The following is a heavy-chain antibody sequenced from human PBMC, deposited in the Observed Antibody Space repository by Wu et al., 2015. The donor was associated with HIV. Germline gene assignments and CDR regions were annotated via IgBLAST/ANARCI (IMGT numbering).Heavy chain of an antibody. Sequence: QVQLLQSGSEVRKPGSSVKVSCKTSGGTFSSHGISWVRQAPGQGLEWMGRIIPIFGTTDYAQSFQGRLTITAGESTNTVYMELSSLRPDDTVVYYCARNVVGSIGGGYTYYGMDVWGQGTTVTVSS. D-gene: IGHD2-15*01. V-gene: IGHV1-69*13. CDR3: ARNVVGSIGGGYTYYGMDV. CDR1: GGTFSSHG. CDR2: IIPIFGTT. J-gene: IGHJ6*02.